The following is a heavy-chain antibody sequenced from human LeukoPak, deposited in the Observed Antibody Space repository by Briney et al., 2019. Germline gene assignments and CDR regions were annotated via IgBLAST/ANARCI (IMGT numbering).Heavy chain of an antibody. CDR2: IKSKVHGETV. D-gene: IGHD2-15*01. J-gene: IGHJ4*02. CDR1: GSSLSGAW. CDR3: ATEDSLN. Sequence: GGSLRLSCTAPGSSLSGAWMSWVRQPPGKGLEWVGRIKSKVHGETVDYAEPVKGRFTMSRDDSTSTVYLQMDSLRIEDTATYYCATEDSLNWGQGTLVTVSS. V-gene: IGHV3-15*01.